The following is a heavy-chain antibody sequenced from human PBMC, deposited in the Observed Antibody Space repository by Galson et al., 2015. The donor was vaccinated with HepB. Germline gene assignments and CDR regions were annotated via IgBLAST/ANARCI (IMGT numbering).Heavy chain of an antibody. CDR3: ARAQNRRDGVLVVGSGMDP. D-gene: IGHD2-15*01. V-gene: IGHV1-69*13. Sequence: SVKVSCKASGGTFSSYAISWVRQAPGQGLEWMGGIIPIFGTANYAQKFQGRVTITADDSASTAHMELSSLRSEDTAVYYCARAQNRRDGVLVVGSGMDPWGQGTTVTVSS. CDR2: IIPIFGTA. CDR1: GGTFSSYA. J-gene: IGHJ6*02.